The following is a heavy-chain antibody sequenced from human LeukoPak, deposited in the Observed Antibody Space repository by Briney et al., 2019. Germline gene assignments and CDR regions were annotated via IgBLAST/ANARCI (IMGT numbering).Heavy chain of an antibody. J-gene: IGHJ3*02. Sequence: GGSLRLSCAASGFTVSSNYMSWVRQAPGKGLEWVSYISSSSSTIYYADSVKGRFTISRDNAKNSLYLQMNSLRAEDTAVYYCARGGYDRAFDIWGQGTMVTVSS. D-gene: IGHD5-12*01. V-gene: IGHV3-48*04. CDR3: ARGGYDRAFDI. CDR2: ISSSSSTI. CDR1: GFTVSSNY.